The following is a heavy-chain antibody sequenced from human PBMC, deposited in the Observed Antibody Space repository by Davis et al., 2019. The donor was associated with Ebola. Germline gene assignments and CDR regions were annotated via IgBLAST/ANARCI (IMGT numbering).Heavy chain of an antibody. V-gene: IGHV1-18*01. D-gene: IGHD5-12*01. Sequence: ASVKVSCKASGYIFTGYGISWVRQAPGQGLEWMGWIRGYNGNTKYVQKFQGRLTMTADTSTSTAYMELRSLTSDGTAVYFCARDSCDDPLHHWGQGTLVTVSS. CDR3: ARDSCDDPLHH. CDR1: GYIFTGYG. CDR2: IRGYNGNT. J-gene: IGHJ1*01.